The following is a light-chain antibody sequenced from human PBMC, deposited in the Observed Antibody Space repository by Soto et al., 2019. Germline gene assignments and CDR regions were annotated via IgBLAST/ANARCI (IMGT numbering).Light chain of an antibody. CDR3: QQYNNYWT. Sequence: DIQMTQSPSTLSAFVGDRVTITCRASQSIKSWLAWYQQKPGKAPKLLIYDASNLESGVPSRFSGSGSGTEFTLTISSLQPDDFATYYCQQYNNYWTFGQGTKVEIK. J-gene: IGKJ1*01. CDR1: QSIKSW. CDR2: DAS. V-gene: IGKV1-5*01.